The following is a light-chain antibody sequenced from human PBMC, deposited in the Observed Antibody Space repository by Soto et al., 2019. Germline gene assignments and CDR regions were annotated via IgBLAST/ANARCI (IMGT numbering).Light chain of an antibody. CDR3: QQYNNWPPEYT. V-gene: IGKV3-15*01. Sequence: EVVMTQSPATLSVSPGERVTISCRASQSVSTKLAWYQQKPGQPPRLLIYGVSSRATGIPARFSGSGSQTDFTLTISSLQSEDFAVYYCQQYNNWPPEYTFGQGTKLEIK. CDR1: QSVSTK. CDR2: GVS. J-gene: IGKJ2*01.